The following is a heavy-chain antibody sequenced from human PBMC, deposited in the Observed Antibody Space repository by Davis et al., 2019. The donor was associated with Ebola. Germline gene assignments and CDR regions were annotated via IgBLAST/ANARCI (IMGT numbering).Heavy chain of an antibody. D-gene: IGHD2-15*01. CDR2: ISSSSSTI. J-gene: IGHJ4*02. CDR3: ARLLVHCSGGSCPIDY. CDR1: GFTFSSYS. Sequence: GESLKISCAASGFTFSSYSMNWVRPAPGKGLEWVSYISSSSSTIYYADSVKGRFTISRDNAKNSLYLQMNSLRDEDTAVYYCARLLVHCSGGSCPIDYWGQGTLVTVSS. V-gene: IGHV3-48*02.